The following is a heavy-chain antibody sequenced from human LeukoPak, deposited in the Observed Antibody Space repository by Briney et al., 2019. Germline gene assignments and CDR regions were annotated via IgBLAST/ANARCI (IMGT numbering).Heavy chain of an antibody. D-gene: IGHD6-6*01. Sequence: ASVKVSCKASGYTFTSYGISWVRQAPGQGLEWVGWISAYNGNTNYAQKLQGRVTMTTDTSTSTAYMEPRSLRSDDTAVYYGAKDPWGSIAARERVRDAFDIWGQGTMVTVSS. V-gene: IGHV1-18*01. J-gene: IGHJ3*02. CDR1: GYTFTSYG. CDR2: ISAYNGNT. CDR3: AKDPWGSIAARERVRDAFDI.